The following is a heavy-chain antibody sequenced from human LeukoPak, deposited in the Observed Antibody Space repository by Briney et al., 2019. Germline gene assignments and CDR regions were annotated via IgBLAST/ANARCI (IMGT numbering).Heavy chain of an antibody. Sequence: QAGGSLRLSCAASGFTFSSYAMHWVRQAPGKGLEWVAVISYDGSNKYYADSVKGRFTISRGNSKNTLYLQMNSLRAEDTAVYYCVRGRRDIVVVPAAIENLYWGQGTLVTVSS. CDR3: VRGRRDIVVVPAAIENLY. CDR2: ISYDGSNK. CDR1: GFTFSSYA. V-gene: IGHV3-30-3*01. D-gene: IGHD2-2*01. J-gene: IGHJ4*02.